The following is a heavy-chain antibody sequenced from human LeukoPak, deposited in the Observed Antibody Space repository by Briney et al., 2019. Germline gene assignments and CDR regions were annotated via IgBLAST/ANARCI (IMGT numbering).Heavy chain of an antibody. D-gene: IGHD4-17*01. CDR3: ARHIEGGAYNFDQ. CDR2: IYSSGSI. Sequence: NTSETLSLTCTVSGGSISSYYWSWIRQPAGKRLEWIGRIYSSGSIDYNSSLKSRVTMSVDMSRNQFSLKLSSVTAADTAVYYCARHIEGGAYNFDQWGQGTLVTVSS. CDR1: GGSISSYY. V-gene: IGHV4-4*07. J-gene: IGHJ4*02.